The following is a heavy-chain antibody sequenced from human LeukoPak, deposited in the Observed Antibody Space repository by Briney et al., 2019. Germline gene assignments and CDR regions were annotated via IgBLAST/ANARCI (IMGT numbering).Heavy chain of an antibody. D-gene: IGHD3-3*01. Sequence: PGGSLRLSCAASGFTFSSYAMSWVRQAPGKGLEWVSAISGSGGSTYYADSVKGRFTISRDNSKNTLYLQMNSLRAEDTAVYYCAKAQKSITILGVVPDVWGQGTTVTVSS. CDR2: ISGSGGST. V-gene: IGHV3-23*01. CDR3: AKAQKSITILGVVPDV. CDR1: GFTFSSYA. J-gene: IGHJ6*02.